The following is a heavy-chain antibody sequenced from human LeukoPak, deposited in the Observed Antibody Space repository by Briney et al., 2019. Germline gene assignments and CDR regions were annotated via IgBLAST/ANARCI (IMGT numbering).Heavy chain of an antibody. Sequence: SSETLSLTCAVYGGSFSGYYWSWIRQPPGKGLEWIGEINHSGSTNYNPSLKSRVTISVDTSKNQFSLKLSSVTAADTAVYYCARGRPKRRYYYYYYMDVWGKGTTVTVSS. D-gene: IGHD1-1*01. V-gene: IGHV4-34*01. CDR3: ARGRPKRRYYYYYYMDV. CDR1: GGSFSGYY. J-gene: IGHJ6*03. CDR2: INHSGST.